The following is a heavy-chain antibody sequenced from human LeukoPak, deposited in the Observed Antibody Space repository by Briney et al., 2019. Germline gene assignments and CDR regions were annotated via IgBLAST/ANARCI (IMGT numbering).Heavy chain of an antibody. V-gene: IGHV1-69*13. CDR2: IIPIFGTA. J-gene: IGHJ4*02. CDR1: GGTFSSYA. CDR3: ARDGGWYSGSYCDY. Sequence: SVKVSCKASGGTFSSYAISWVRMAPGQGLEWMGGIIPIFGTANYAQKFQGRVTITADESTSTAYMELSSLRSEDTAVYYCARDGGWYSGSYCDYWGQGTLVTVSS. D-gene: IGHD1-26*01.